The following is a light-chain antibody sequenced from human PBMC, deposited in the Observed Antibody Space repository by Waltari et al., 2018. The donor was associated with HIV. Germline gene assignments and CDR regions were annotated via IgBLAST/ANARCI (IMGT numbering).Light chain of an antibody. CDR2: DAS. V-gene: IGKV1-39*01. CDR3: QQSYTTVT. J-gene: IGKJ4*01. Sequence: DIQMTQSPSSLSASVGDRVIIACRASQSITTSLNWYQHKPGKAPKVLIYDASSLQTGVPSRFSGSGSGTDFTLTISGLQPEDFATYYCQQSYTTVTFGGGTKVEIK. CDR1: QSITTS.